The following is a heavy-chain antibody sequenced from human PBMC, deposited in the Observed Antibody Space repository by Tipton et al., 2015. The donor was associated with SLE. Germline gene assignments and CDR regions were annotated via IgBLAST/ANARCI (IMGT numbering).Heavy chain of an antibody. D-gene: IGHD1-26*01. CDR2: IYHSGST. Sequence: TLSLTCTVSGYSISSGYYWGWIRQPPGKGLEWIGSIYHSGSTYYNPSLKSRVTISVDTSKNQFSLKLSSVAAADTAVYYCAGPEAGIVGALGASFYWGQGTLVTVSS. CDR3: AGPEAGIVGALGASFY. V-gene: IGHV4-38-2*02. J-gene: IGHJ4*02. CDR1: GYSISSGYY.